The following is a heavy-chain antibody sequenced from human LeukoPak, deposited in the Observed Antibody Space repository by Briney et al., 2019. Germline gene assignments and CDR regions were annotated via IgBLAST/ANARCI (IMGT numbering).Heavy chain of an antibody. CDR1: GGSISSYS. CDR3: ARVFVPDQWEVYNAYYFDY. D-gene: IGHD1-26*01. Sequence: SETLSLTCTVSGGSISSYSWAWIRQPPGKGREGIGFVSYYGNTNYSPPLQSRLTISVDRSKNQFSLRLSSVTAADTALYYCARVFVPDQWEVYNAYYFDYWGQGILVTVSS. CDR2: VSYYGNT. J-gene: IGHJ4*02. V-gene: IGHV4-59*01.